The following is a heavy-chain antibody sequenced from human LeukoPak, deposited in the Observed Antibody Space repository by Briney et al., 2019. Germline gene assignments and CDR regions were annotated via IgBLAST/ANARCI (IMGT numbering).Heavy chain of an antibody. Sequence: GGALRLSCAASGFTFSSYSMKWVRQAPGKGLEWVAFIGSSISSISYADSVKGRFAISRDNAKNSLYLQMNSLRAEDTAVYYCAREGYYSGMDVWGQGTTVTVSS. CDR1: GFTFSSYS. CDR2: IGSSISSI. V-gene: IGHV3-21*01. CDR3: AREGYYSGMDV. J-gene: IGHJ6*02.